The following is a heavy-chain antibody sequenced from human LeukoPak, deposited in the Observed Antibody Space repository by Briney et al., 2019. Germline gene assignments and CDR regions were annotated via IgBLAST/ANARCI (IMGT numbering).Heavy chain of an antibody. D-gene: IGHD6-19*01. J-gene: IGHJ4*02. CDR3: AGERGEEYSSGWYKRNYFDN. CDR1: GGSISSYY. Sequence: SETLSLTCTVPGGSISSYYWSWIRQPPGKGLEWIASGDYSGGTYYNPSLESRVAISADMSKNQFSLKLTSVTGADTAVYYCAGERGEEYSSGWYKRNYFDNWGQGIRVTVSS. CDR2: GDYSGGT. V-gene: IGHV4-59*12.